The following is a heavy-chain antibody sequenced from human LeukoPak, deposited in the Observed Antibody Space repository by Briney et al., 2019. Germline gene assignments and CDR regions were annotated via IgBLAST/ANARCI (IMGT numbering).Heavy chain of an antibody. CDR1: GYTFTSYG. D-gene: IGHD3-10*01. J-gene: IGHJ4*02. CDR2: ISAYNGNT. Sequence: GASVKVSCKASGYTFTSYGISWVRQAPGQGLEWMGWISAYNGNTNYAQKLQGRVTMTTDTSTSTAYMELRSLRSDDTAVYYCARLLWFGELLSTGFDYWGQGTLVTVSS. V-gene: IGHV1-18*01. CDR3: ARLLWFGELLSTGFDY.